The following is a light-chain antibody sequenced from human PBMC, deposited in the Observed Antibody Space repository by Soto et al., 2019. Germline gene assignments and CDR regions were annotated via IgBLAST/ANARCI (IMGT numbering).Light chain of an antibody. Sequence: QSVLTQPASVSGSPGQSITISCIGTSSDFGTYKLFSWYQQHPNKAPKLIIYEGTKRPSGVSNRFSGSKSGDTASLTVSGLQAEDEADYCGCSYGATFSVFGGGTKVTVL. CDR1: SSDFGTYKL. J-gene: IGLJ3*02. V-gene: IGLV2-23*01. CDR3: CSYGATFSV. CDR2: EGT.